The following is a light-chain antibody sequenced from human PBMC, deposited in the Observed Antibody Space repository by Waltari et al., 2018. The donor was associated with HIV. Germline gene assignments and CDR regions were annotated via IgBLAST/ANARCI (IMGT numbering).Light chain of an antibody. CDR3: QQSYSLPVT. CDR2: GAL. V-gene: IGKV1-39*01. Sequence: DIQMTQSPSSLSASVGGRVSISCRSSQNINSYLNWYQQKPGRAPQLLVYGALNLYTWAPQRFSGSGSGTDFTLTITSLQPEDFATYFCQQSYSLPVTFGGGTKVEV. J-gene: IGKJ4*01. CDR1: QNINSY.